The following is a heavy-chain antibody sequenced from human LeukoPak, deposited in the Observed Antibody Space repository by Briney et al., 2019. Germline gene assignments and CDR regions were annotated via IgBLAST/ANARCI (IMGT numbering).Heavy chain of an antibody. J-gene: IGHJ4*02. CDR2: ISTSSSYI. V-gene: IGHV3-21*01. Sequence: GGSLRLSCAASGFTFSSYSMNWVRQAPGKGLEWVSSISTSSSYIYYADSVKGRFTISRDNAKNSLYLQMNSLRAEDTAVYYCARYIAVAGTLVYYFDYWGQGTLVTVSS. CDR3: ARYIAVAGTLVYYFDY. D-gene: IGHD6-19*01. CDR1: GFTFSSYS.